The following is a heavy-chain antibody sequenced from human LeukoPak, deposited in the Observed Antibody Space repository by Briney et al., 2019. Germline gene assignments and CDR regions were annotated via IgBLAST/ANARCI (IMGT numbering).Heavy chain of an antibody. D-gene: IGHD2-15*01. CDR1: GSTFSSYS. Sequence: GGSLRLSCAASGSTFSSYSMNWVRQAPGKGLEWVSSISSSSSYIYYADSVKGRFTISRDNAKNSLYLQMNSLRAEDTAVYYCARDERRFGVVVAAMNYYYYMDVWGKGTTVTVSS. CDR3: ARDERRFGVVVAAMNYYYYMDV. V-gene: IGHV3-21*01. J-gene: IGHJ6*03. CDR2: ISSSSSYI.